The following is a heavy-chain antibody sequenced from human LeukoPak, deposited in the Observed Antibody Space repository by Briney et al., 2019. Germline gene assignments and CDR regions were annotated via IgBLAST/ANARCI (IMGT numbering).Heavy chain of an antibody. D-gene: IGHD2/OR15-2a*01. CDR2: IRYDGSNK. CDR3: AKGEYPDY. J-gene: IGHJ4*02. CDR1: GFTFSTYG. V-gene: IGHV3-30*02. Sequence: GGSLRLSCAASGFTFSTYGMHWVRQAPGKGLEWVAFIRYDGSNKYYADSEKGRFTISRDNSKNTLYLQMNSLRTEDTTVYYCAKGEYPDYWGQGTLVTVSS.